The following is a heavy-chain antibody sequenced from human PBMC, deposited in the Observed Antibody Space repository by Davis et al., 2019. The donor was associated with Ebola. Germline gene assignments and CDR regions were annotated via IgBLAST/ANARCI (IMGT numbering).Heavy chain of an antibody. V-gene: IGHV3-9*01. J-gene: IGHJ6*02. Sequence: SLKISCAASGFSFRTYAMSWVRQAPGKGLEWVSGISWNSGSIGYADSVKGRFTISRDNAKNSLYLQMNSLRAEDTALYYCAKDIGTYYDFWSGYLGMDVWGQGTTVTVSS. D-gene: IGHD3-3*01. CDR2: ISWNSGSI. CDR1: GFSFRTYA. CDR3: AKDIGTYYDFWSGYLGMDV.